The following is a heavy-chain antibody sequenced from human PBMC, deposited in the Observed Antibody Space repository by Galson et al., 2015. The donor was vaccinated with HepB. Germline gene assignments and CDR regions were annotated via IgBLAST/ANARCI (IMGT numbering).Heavy chain of an antibody. CDR1: GFTFSDYY. Sequence: SLRLSCAASGFTFSDYYMSWIRQAPGKGLEWVSYISSSSSYTNYADSVKGRFTISRDNAKNSLYLQMNSLRAEDTAVYYCARSKTGYSSGWFPKPPPNFDYWGQGTLVTVSS. D-gene: IGHD6-19*01. V-gene: IGHV3-11*03. CDR2: ISSSSSYT. CDR3: ARSKTGYSSGWFPKPPPNFDY. J-gene: IGHJ4*02.